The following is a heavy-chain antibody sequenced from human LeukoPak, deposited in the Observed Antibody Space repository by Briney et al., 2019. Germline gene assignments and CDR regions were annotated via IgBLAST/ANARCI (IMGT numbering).Heavy chain of an antibody. CDR2: IYYSGST. CDR3: ARHGHYDNSGYYSSFDY. Sequence: RPSETLSLTGIVSGGSISSNNYYWGWIRQPPGKGLEWIGTIYYSGSTYYNPSLKSRVTISVDTSKNQFSLKLSSVTAADTAVYYCARHGHYDNSGYYSSFDYWGQGTLVTVSS. J-gene: IGHJ4*02. CDR1: GGSISSNNYY. V-gene: IGHV4-39*01. D-gene: IGHD3-22*01.